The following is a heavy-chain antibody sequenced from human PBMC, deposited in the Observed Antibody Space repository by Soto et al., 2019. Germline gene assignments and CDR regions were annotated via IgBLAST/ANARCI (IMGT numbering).Heavy chain of an antibody. D-gene: IGHD3-10*01. CDR3: ARETIYGSGSGYYYYYYGMDV. J-gene: IGHJ6*02. Sequence: GGSLRLSCAASGFTFSSYGMHWVRQAPGKGLEWVAVIWYDGSNKYYADSVKGRFTISRDNSKNTLYLQMNSLRAEDTAVYYCARETIYGSGSGYYYYYYGMDVWGQGTTVTVSS. V-gene: IGHV3-33*01. CDR2: IWYDGSNK. CDR1: GFTFSSYG.